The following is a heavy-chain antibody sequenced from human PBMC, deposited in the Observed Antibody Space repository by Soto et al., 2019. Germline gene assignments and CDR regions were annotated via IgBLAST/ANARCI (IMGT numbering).Heavy chain of an antibody. CDR1: GDSISSSNSH. Sequence: SETLSLTCTVSGDSISSSNSHWGWTRQPPGKGLEYIGSVYYGGAIFYSGNIYYNPSLKSRVTISVDTSKNQFSLRLSSVTAADTGVYYCVRYNRINMKPYSPEGFHIWGQGTMVTVSS. V-gene: IGHV4-39*01. J-gene: IGHJ3*02. CDR3: VRYNRINMKPYSPEGFHI. CDR2: VYYGGAIFYSGNI. D-gene: IGHD3-3*02.